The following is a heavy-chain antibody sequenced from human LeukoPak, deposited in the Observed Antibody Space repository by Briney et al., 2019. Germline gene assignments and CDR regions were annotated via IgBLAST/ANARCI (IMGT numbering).Heavy chain of an antibody. D-gene: IGHD6-19*01. CDR3: TREVSRSTGWFLDS. CDR2: IRSKAYGGTT. Sequence: GRSLRLSCTASGFTFGDYGMSWVRQAPGKGLEWVGFIRSKAYGGTTEYAASVKGRFTISRDDSKSIAYLQMNSLKTEDTGVYYCTREVSRSTGWFLDSWGQGTLVTVSS. CDR1: GFTFGDYG. J-gene: IGHJ4*02. V-gene: IGHV3-49*04.